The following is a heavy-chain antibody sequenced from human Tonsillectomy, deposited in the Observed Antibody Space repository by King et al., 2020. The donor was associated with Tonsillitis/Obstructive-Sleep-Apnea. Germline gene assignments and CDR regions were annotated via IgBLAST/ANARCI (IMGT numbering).Heavy chain of an antibody. V-gene: IGHV3-23*04. CDR2: ISGSGGST. J-gene: IGHJ5*02. CDR1: GFTFSSYA. D-gene: IGHD6-6*01. Sequence: VQLVESGGGLVQPGGSLRLSCAASGFTFSSYAMSWVRQAPGKGLEWVSAISGSGGSTNYADSVKGRFTISRDNSKNTLYLQMNSLRAEDTAVYYCAKDLGSSSRGGFRWFDPWGQGTLVTVSS. CDR3: AKDLGSSSRGGFRWFDP.